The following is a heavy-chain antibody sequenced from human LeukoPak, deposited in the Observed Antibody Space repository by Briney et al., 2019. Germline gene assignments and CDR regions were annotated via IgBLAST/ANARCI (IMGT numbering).Heavy chain of an antibody. V-gene: IGHV3-49*03. CDR2: IRSKAYGGTT. CDR1: GFTFGDYA. J-gene: IGHJ4*02. CDR3: TRVGDGYNRLWYFDY. D-gene: IGHD5-24*01. Sequence: PGGSLRLSCTASGFTFGDYAMSWFRQAPGKGLEWVGFIRSKAYGGTTEYAASVKGGFTISRDDSKSIAYLQMNSLKTEDTAVYYCTRVGDGYNRLWYFDYWGQGTLVTVSS.